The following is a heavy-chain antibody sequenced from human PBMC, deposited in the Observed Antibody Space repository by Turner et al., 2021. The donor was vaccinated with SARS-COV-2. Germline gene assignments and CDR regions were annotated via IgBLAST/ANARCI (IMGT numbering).Heavy chain of an antibody. V-gene: IGHV3-23*04. CDR1: GFTFNLFA. CDR3: ASYVWGSYRYIDH. CDR2: ISGSADST. Sequence: EVQLVESGGGLVQPGGPLSPPCPASGFTFNLFAMGWVRQAPGKGLEWFSGISGSADSTYHADSVRGRFTISRDNSKNTLYLQMNSLRAEDTALYYCASYVWGSYRYIDHWGQGTLVTVSS. J-gene: IGHJ4*02. D-gene: IGHD3-16*02.